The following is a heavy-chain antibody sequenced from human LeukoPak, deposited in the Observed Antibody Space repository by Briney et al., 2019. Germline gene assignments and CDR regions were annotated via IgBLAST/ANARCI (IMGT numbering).Heavy chain of an antibody. J-gene: IGHJ4*02. D-gene: IGHD3-22*01. V-gene: IGHV4-31*03. Sequence: PSQTLSLTCTVSGASFSSGDQYWNWIRQSPGRGLEWIGSIHPSGRLYNNPSLESRVTISMDTSKNQFSLNLNSVTAANTAVYFCSRGLDSRKLGYWGQGALVTVSS. CDR1: GASFSSGDQY. CDR3: SRGLDSRKLGY. CDR2: IHPSGRL.